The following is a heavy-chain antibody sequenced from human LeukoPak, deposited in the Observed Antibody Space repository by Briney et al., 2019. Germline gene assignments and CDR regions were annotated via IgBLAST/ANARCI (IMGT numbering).Heavy chain of an antibody. CDR3: ARENSGSYREFDY. J-gene: IGHJ4*02. CDR2: IYTSGST. CDR1: GGSISSYY. D-gene: IGHD1-26*01. V-gene: IGHV4-4*07. Sequence: SVTLSLTCTASGGSISSYYWSWIRQPAGKGLEWIGRIYTSGSTNYNASLKSRVSMSVDTSKNQFSLKLSSVTAADTAVFYCARENSGSYREFDYWGQGTLVTVSS.